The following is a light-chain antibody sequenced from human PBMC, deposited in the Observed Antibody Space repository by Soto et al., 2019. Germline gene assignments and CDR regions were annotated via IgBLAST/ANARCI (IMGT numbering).Light chain of an antibody. CDR3: QQYNNWPPIT. J-gene: IGKJ5*01. Sequence: EIVMTQSPATLSVSPGERATLSCRASQSVSSNLAWYQQKPGQAPRLLIYGASTRATGIPARFSGSGSGTEFTLTISSRQSEDFSVYDCQQYNNWPPITFGKWTRRESK. CDR1: QSVSSN. CDR2: GAS. V-gene: IGKV3-15*01.